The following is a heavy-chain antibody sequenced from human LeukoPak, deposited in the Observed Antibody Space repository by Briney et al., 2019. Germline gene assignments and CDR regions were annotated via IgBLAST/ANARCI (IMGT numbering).Heavy chain of an antibody. CDR1: GGTFSSYA. CDR3: ARDLGAVEMATISDY. J-gene: IGHJ4*02. Sequence: ASVKVSCKASGGTFSSYAISWVRQAPGQGLEWMGRIIPILGIANYAQKFQGRVTITADKSTSTAYMELSSLRSEDTAVYYCARDLGAVEMATISDYWGQGTLVTVSS. CDR2: IIPILGIA. D-gene: IGHD5-24*01. V-gene: IGHV1-69*04.